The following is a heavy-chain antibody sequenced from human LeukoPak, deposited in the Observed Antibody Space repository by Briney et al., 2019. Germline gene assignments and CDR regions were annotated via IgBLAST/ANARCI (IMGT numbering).Heavy chain of an antibody. CDR3: TTGTVVVPAAIF. V-gene: IGHV3-15*01. CDR1: GFTFSNAL. J-gene: IGHJ4*02. CDR2: IKSKTDGGTT. D-gene: IGHD2-2*02. Sequence: GGSLRLSCAASGFTFSNALMSWVRQAPGKGLEWVGRIKSKTDGGTTDYAAPVKGRFTISRDDSKNTLYLQMNSLKTEDTAVYYCTTGTVVVPAAIFWGQGTLVTVSS.